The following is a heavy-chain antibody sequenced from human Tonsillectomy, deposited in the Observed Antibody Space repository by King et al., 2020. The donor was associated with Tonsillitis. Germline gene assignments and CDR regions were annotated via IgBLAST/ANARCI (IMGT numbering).Heavy chain of an antibody. Sequence: QMQLQESGPGLVKASGTLALICAVSGGSISSTNWWSWVRQPPGKGLEWIGEIYQSGSTHHNPSLTSRVTISVDKAKNQFSLKLSSVTAADTAVYYCVANGYYSLDYWGQGTLVTVSS. V-gene: IGHV4-4*02. CDR2: IYQSGST. CDR1: GGSISSTNW. D-gene: IGHD2-2*03. J-gene: IGHJ4*02. CDR3: VANGYYSLDY.